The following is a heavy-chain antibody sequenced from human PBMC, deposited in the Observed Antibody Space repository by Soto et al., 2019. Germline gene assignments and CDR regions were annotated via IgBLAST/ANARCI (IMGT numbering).Heavy chain of an antibody. CDR1: GFTFSSYG. CDR3: ARYYDFWSGYSLSDYVMDV. V-gene: IGHV3-33*01. Sequence: PGGSLRLSCAASGFTFSSYGMHWVRQAPGKGLEWVAVIWYDGSNKYFADSVKGRFTISRDNSKNTLYLQMNSLRAEDTAVYYCARYYDFWSGYSLSDYVMDVWGQGTTVTVSS. J-gene: IGHJ6*02. D-gene: IGHD3-3*01. CDR2: IWYDGSNK.